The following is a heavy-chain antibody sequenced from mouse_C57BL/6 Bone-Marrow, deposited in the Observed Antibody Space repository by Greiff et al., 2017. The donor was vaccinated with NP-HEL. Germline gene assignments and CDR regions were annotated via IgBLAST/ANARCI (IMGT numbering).Heavy chain of an antibody. V-gene: IGHV1-55*01. CDR2: IYPGSGST. CDR3: ASFYYGSRVGYFEV. CDR1: GYTFTSYW. J-gene: IGHJ1*03. D-gene: IGHD1-1*01. Sequence: QVQLQQPGAELVKPGASVKMSCKASGYTFTSYWITWVKQRPGQGLEWIGDIYPGSGSTNYNEKFKSKATLTVDTSSSTAYMQLSSLTSEDAAVYYGASFYYGSRVGYFEVWGTGTTVTVSS.